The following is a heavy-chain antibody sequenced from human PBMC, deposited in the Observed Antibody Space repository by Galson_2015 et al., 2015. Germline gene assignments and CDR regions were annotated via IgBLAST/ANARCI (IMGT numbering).Heavy chain of an antibody. V-gene: IGHV5-10-1*01. CDR2: IAPSDSYT. CDR1: GYNFTSYW. D-gene: IGHD1-14*01. Sequence: QSGAEVKKPGESLRISCKGSGYNFTSYWISWVRQMPGKGLEWMGMIAPSDSYTNYSPSFQGHVSTSVDKSISTAYLQWSSLKASDTAMYYCARHDQPGLSDYWGQGTLVTVSS. CDR3: ARHDQPGLSDY. J-gene: IGHJ4*02.